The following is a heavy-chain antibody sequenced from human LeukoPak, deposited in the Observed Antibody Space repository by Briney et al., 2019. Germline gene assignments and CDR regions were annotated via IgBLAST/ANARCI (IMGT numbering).Heavy chain of an antibody. CDR2: IYYSGST. D-gene: IGHD4-17*01. CDR3: AREVDYGDYDY. J-gene: IGHJ4*02. V-gene: IGHV4-59*01. Sequence: SETLSLTCTVSGGSISSYYWSWIRQPPRKGLEWIGYIYYSGSTNYNPSLKSRVTISVDTSKNQFSLKLSSVTAADTAVYYCAREVDYGDYDYWGQGTLVTVSS. CDR1: GGSISSYY.